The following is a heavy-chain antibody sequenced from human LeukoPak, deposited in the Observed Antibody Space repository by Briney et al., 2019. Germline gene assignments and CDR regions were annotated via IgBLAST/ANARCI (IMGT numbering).Heavy chain of an antibody. J-gene: IGHJ6*01. CDR3: ARANYDTNGNRRYYNYYGLDV. V-gene: IGHV4-34*01. CDR1: GGSFSGYY. Sequence: SETLSLTCAVYGGSFSGYYWSWIRQPPGKGLEWIGEINHSGGTNHNPSLKSRVTISGDTSKSQFSLKLSSVTAADTAVYYCARANYDTNGNRRYYNYYGLDVWGQGTTVTVST. CDR2: INHSGGT. D-gene: IGHD2-8*01.